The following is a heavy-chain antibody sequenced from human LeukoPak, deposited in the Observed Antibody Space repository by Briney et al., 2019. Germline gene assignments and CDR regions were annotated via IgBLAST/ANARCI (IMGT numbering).Heavy chain of an antibody. D-gene: IGHD3-22*01. CDR3: ARDRYYYDSSGYPFDY. CDR1: GGSISSYY. V-gene: IGHV4-4*07. Sequence: PETLSLTCTVSGGSISSYYWSWIRQPAGKGLEWIGRIHTSGSTNYNPSLKSRVTMSADRSKNQFSLKLSSVTAADTAVYYCARDRYYYDSSGYPFDYWGQGTLVTVSS. J-gene: IGHJ4*02. CDR2: IHTSGST.